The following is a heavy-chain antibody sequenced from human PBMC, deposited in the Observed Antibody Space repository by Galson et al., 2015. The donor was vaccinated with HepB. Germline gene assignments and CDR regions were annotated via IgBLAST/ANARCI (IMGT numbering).Heavy chain of an antibody. Sequence: SLRLSCAASGFTFDDYAMHWVRQAPGKGLEWVSGISWNSGSIGYADSVKGRFTISRDNAKNSLYLQMNSLRAEDTALYYCAKDRGSTRFTMVRGVMGSFDPWGQGTLVTVSS. CDR1: GFTFDDYA. D-gene: IGHD3-10*01. J-gene: IGHJ5*02. V-gene: IGHV3-9*01. CDR2: ISWNSGSI. CDR3: AKDRGSTRFTMVRGVMGSFDP.